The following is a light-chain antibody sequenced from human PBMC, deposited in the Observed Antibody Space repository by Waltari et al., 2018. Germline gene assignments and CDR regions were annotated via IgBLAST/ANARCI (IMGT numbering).Light chain of an antibody. Sequence: QSVLTQPPSVSGAPGQTVTISCTGTDSNIGAGFDVNWYQQLPGTAPTVVIYGNTNRPSVCPDRSSGSKSGTSASLAITGLQAEDEADYYCQAQDSSLGVFGGGTKVTVL. CDR2: GNT. V-gene: IGLV1-40*01. J-gene: IGLJ3*02. CDR1: DSNIGAGFD. CDR3: QAQDSSLGV.